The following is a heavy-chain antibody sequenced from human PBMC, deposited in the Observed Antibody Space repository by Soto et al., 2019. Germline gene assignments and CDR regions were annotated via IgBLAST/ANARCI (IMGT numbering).Heavy chain of an antibody. V-gene: IGHV4-31*03. J-gene: IGHJ6*02. CDR2: IYYSGNT. CDR1: GGSIRSGGYY. Sequence: PSETLSLTCTVSGGSIRSGGYYWSWVRQNPRRGLEWIGNIYYSGNTYYNPSLKSRLTISVDTSKNQFSLKLSSVTAADTAVYYCATVSWHRNPYGMDVWGQGTTVTVSS. D-gene: IGHD5-12*01. CDR3: ATVSWHRNPYGMDV.